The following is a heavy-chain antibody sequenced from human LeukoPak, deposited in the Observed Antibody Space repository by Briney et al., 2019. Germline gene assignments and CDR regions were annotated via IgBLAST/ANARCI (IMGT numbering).Heavy chain of an antibody. V-gene: IGHV4-4*09. D-gene: IGHD4-11*01. J-gene: IGHJ4*02. CDR1: GGSIRSYY. CDR2: IYTSGST. CDR3: ARMTTVTGYYFDY. Sequence: PSETLSLTCTVSGGSIRSYYWSWIRQPPGKGLEWIGYIYTSGSTNYNPSLKSRVTISVDTSKNQFSLKLSSVTAADTAVYYCARMTTVTGYYFDYWGQGTLVTVSS.